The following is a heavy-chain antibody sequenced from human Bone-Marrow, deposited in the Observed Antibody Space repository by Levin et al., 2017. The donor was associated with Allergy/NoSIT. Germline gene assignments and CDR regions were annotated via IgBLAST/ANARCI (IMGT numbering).Heavy chain of an antibody. CDR2: INPKSGGT. CDR1: GYTLTAYY. V-gene: IGHV1-2*02. Sequence: ASVKVSCKASGYTLTAYYIRWVRQAPGQGLEWMGWINPKSGGTKYAQKFQGRVTMTRDTSISTVYMEVSRLKSDDTAVYYCARDHAIYGAGSPDYWGQGTLVTVSA. J-gene: IGHJ4*02. CDR3: ARDHAIYGAGSPDY. D-gene: IGHD3-10*01.